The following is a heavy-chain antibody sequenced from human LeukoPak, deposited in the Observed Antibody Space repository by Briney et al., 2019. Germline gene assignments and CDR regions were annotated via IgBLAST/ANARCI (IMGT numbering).Heavy chain of an antibody. CDR2: IYSGGST. D-gene: IGHD2-21*02. J-gene: IGHJ3*02. V-gene: IGHV3-66*01. Sequence: GGSLRLSCAASGFTVSSNYMNWVRQAPGKGLEWVSVIYSGGSTYYADSVKGRFTISRDNSKNTLYLQMNSLRVEDTAVYYCARDEGVTFPDSWGQGTMVTVSS. CDR1: GFTVSSNY. CDR3: ARDEGVTFPDS.